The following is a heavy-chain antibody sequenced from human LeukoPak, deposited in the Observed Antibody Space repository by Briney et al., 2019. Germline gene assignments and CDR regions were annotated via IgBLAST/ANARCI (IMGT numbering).Heavy chain of an antibody. CDR2: IYNNGRT. CDR3: ARGRSSSWSSFDY. J-gene: IGHJ4*02. Sequence: SETLSLTCTVSGGSISSGNYYWSWIRQPPGKGLEWIGYIYNNGRTYYNPSLKSRVTISVDTSKNLFSLKVSSVTAADAAVYYCARGRSSSWSSFDYWGQGTLVTVSS. D-gene: IGHD6-13*01. V-gene: IGHV4-30-4*01. CDR1: GGSISSGNYY.